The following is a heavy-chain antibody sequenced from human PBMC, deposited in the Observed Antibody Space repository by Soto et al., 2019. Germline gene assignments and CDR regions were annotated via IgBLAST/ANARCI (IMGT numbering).Heavy chain of an antibody. J-gene: IGHJ4*02. V-gene: IGHV1-18*01. CDR1: GYTFTSYG. CDR3: XXDAQGVFLHY. CDR2: ISAYNGNT. Sequence: QVQLVQSGAEVKKPGASVKVSCKASGYTFTSYGISWVRQAPGQGLEWMGWISAYNGNTNYAQKLQGRVTMTRDTSTSTAYMXLXXLRSDDTAVYYXXXDAQGVFLHYWGQGTLVTVSS. D-gene: IGHD3-16*01.